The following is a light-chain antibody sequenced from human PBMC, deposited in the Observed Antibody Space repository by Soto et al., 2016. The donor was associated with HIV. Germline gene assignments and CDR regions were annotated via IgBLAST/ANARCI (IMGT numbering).Light chain of an antibody. V-gene: IGKV1-27*01. J-gene: IGKJ1*01. CDR3: QKYDSAPWT. Sequence: DIQMTQSPSSLSASVGDRVTITCRASQIINTYLAWHQQKPGKGPKLLIYAVSTLEPGVPSRFSGSGSGTQFTLTINGLQPEDVATYYCQKYDSAPWTFGQGTTVEIK. CDR1: QIINTY. CDR2: AVS.